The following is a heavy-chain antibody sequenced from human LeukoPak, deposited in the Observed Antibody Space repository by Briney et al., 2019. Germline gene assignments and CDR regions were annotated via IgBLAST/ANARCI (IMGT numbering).Heavy chain of an antibody. Sequence: SETLSLTCTVSGGSISSGDYYWSWIRQPPGKGLEWIGYIYYSGSTYYNPSLKSRVTISVDTSKNQFSLKLSSVTAANTAVYYCARDPRAGAGTREWGQGTLVTVSS. V-gene: IGHV4-30-4*08. CDR3: ARDPRAGAGTRE. J-gene: IGHJ4*02. D-gene: IGHD6-13*01. CDR1: GGSISSGDYY. CDR2: IYYSGST.